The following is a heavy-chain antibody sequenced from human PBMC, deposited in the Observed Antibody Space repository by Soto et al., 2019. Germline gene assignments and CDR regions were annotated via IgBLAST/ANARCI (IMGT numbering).Heavy chain of an antibody. V-gene: IGHV4-31*03. D-gene: IGHD6-13*01. CDR3: TRIKGGAAGKFDS. CDR1: GGSVTNGAYY. CDR2: IYHSGST. Sequence: SETLSLTCTVSGGSVTNGAYYWSWIRQHPRKGLEWIGYIYHSGSTYYNPSLMNRVTISVDTSKNQFSLRLRSVTAADTAVYYCTRIKGGAAGKFDSWGQGTLVTVSS. J-gene: IGHJ4*02.